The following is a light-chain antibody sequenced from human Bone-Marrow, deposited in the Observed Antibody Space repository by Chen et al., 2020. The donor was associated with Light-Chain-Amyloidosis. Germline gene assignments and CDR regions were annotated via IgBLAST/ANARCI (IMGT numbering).Light chain of an antibody. J-gene: IGLJ2*01. CDR2: RDT. CDR3: QSADSSGTYEVI. Sequence: GQTAKITCSGDDLPTKYAYWYQQKPGQAPVLVIHRDTERPSGISERFSGSSSGTTATLTISGVQAEDEADYHCQSADSSGTYEVIFGGGTKLTVL. CDR1: DLPTKY. V-gene: IGLV3-25*03.